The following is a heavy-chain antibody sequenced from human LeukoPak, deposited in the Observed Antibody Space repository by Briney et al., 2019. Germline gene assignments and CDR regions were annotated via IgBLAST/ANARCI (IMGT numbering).Heavy chain of an antibody. Sequence: VASVKVSCKASGYTFTSYGISWVRQAPGQGLEWMGWISAYNGNTNYAQKLQGRVTMTTDTSTSTAYMELRSLRSDDTAMYFCTRVGGYSPSSTGGNAFDIWGQGTMVTVSS. V-gene: IGHV1-18*01. CDR3: TRVGGYSPSSTGGNAFDI. D-gene: IGHD6-6*01. CDR2: ISAYNGNT. CDR1: GYTFTSYG. J-gene: IGHJ3*02.